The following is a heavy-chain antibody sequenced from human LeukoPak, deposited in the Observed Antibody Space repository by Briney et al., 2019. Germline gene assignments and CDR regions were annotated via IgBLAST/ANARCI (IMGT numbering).Heavy chain of an antibody. CDR2: IYPGGSDT. CDR3: ARHSGYSGSYFYYYYGMDV. D-gene: IGHD1-26*01. Sequence: GASLKISCNGSGDSFTSYWLGWVRPMPGEGLEGVGIIYPGGSDTRYSPSFQGQVTISADKSISTAYLQWSSLKAADTAMYYCARHSGYSGSYFYYYYGMDVWGQGTTVTVSS. V-gene: IGHV5-51*01. J-gene: IGHJ6*02. CDR1: GDSFTSYW.